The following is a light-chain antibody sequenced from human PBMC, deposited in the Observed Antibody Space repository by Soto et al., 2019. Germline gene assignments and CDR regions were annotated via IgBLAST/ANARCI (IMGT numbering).Light chain of an antibody. Sequence: VVMTQSPSTPSVSPGERATFSCRASQNIYSNIAWYQQRPGQAPRLLIYRASTRATGVPARFSGSGSGTEFTLTISSLQSEDFAVYSCLQYHNLWAFGQGTKVAIK. CDR1: QNIYSN. CDR3: LQYHNLWA. CDR2: RAS. V-gene: IGKV3-15*01. J-gene: IGKJ1*01.